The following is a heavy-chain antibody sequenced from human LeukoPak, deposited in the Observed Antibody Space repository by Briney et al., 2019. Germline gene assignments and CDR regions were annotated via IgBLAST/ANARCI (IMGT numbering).Heavy chain of an antibody. CDR1: GYTFTGYY. CDR2: INPNSGGT. CDR3: ATKLGGVRTDAFDI. D-gene: IGHD6-13*01. V-gene: IGHV1-2*02. Sequence: ASVKVSCKASGYTFTGYYMHWVRQAPGQGLEWMGWINPNSGGTNYAQKFQGRVTMTRDTSISTAYMELSRLRSDDTAVYYCATKLGGVRTDAFDIWGQGTMVTVSS. J-gene: IGHJ3*02.